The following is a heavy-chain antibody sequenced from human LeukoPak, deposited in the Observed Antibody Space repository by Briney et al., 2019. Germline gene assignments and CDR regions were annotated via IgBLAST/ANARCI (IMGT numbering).Heavy chain of an antibody. Sequence: SGGSLRLSCAASGFTFSSYAVSWVRQAPGKGLEWVSAFSGGGDSYYADSVKGRFTISRDNSKKILYLQMNSLRAEDTAVYYCGKEVERHFDLKYWGQGTLVTVSS. CDR3: GKEVERHFDLKY. J-gene: IGHJ4*02. CDR1: GFTFSSYA. V-gene: IGHV3-23*01. CDR2: FSGGGDS.